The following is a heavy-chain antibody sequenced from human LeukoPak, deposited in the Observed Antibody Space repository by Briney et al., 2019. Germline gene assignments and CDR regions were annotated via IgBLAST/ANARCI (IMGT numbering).Heavy chain of an antibody. CDR3: ARMATIRGDGYHFDF. V-gene: IGHV4-61*01. Sequence: PSETLSRTCAVSGYSISSGYYWGWIRQSPEKGLEWIAYIRSSGSINYNPYLRSRATISLDTSKNQFSLRLTSVTAADTAVYYCARMATIRGDGYHFDFWGQGTLVTVSS. CDR2: IRSSGSI. D-gene: IGHD5-24*01. CDR1: GYSISSGYY. J-gene: IGHJ4*02.